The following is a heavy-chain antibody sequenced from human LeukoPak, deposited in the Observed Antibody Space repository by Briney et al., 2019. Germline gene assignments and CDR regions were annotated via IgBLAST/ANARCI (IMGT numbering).Heavy chain of an antibody. CDR2: IYHSGSS. V-gene: IGHV4-39*01. D-gene: IGHD2-15*01. Sequence: PSETLSLTCTVSGGSISSSSNYWGWIRQPPGKGLEYIGNIYHSGSSYYNPSLKSRVSIPVDTSKNQFSLNLSSVTAADTAVYFCARRSGYCSGGSCYLYFDYWGQGTLVTVSS. CDR3: ARRSGYCSGGSCYLYFDY. CDR1: GGSISSSSNY. J-gene: IGHJ4*02.